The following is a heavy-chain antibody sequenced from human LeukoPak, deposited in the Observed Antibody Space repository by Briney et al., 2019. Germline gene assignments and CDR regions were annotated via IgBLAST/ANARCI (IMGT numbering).Heavy chain of an antibody. CDR2: IKQDGSEK. CDR1: GFTFSSYW. V-gene: IGHV3-7*03. Sequence: PGGSLRLSCAASGFTFSSYWMSWVRQAPGRGLEWVANIKQDGSEKYYVDSVKGRFTISRDNAKNSLYLQMNSLKTEDTAVYYCTTDRPDYDILTGYYQFDYWGQGTLVTVSS. J-gene: IGHJ4*02. CDR3: TTDRPDYDILTGYYQFDY. D-gene: IGHD3-9*01.